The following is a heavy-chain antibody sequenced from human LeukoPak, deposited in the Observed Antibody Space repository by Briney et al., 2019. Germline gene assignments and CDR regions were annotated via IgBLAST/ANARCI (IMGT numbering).Heavy chain of an antibody. Sequence: GASVKVSCKASGYTFTGYYMHWVRQAPGQGLEWMGIINPSGGSTSYAQKFQGRVTMTRDTSTSTVYMELSSLRSEDTAVYYCARDGSTPYSSSWYYGVTAFDIWGQGTMVTVSS. D-gene: IGHD6-13*01. V-gene: IGHV1-46*01. CDR1: GYTFTGYY. CDR2: INPSGGST. J-gene: IGHJ3*02. CDR3: ARDGSTPYSSSWYYGVTAFDI.